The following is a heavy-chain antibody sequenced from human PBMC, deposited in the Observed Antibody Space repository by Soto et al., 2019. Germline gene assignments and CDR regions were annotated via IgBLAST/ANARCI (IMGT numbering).Heavy chain of an antibody. J-gene: IGHJ4*02. V-gene: IGHV3-33*06. Sequence: QVQLVESGGGVVQPGRSLRLSCAASGFTFSSSGMHWVRQAPGKGLEWVSVIWYDGNNKYYADSVKGRFTISRDTSKNPVYLQMNSLRAEETAVYYCAKDRGGGAVVPDYWGQGTLVSVSS. D-gene: IGHD2-21*01. CDR3: AKDRGGGAVVPDY. CDR2: IWYDGNNK. CDR1: GFTFSSSG.